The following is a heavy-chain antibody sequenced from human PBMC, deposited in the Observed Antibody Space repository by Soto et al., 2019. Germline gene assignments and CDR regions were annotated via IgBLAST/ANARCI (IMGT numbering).Heavy chain of an antibody. CDR2: IYYSGST. CDR3: ARTYCTTTSCQAHGMDV. CDR1: GGSISSYY. Sequence: GPGPGTPSETLSLTCTVSGGSISSYYWSWIRQPPGKGLEWIGYIYYSGSTNYNPSLKSRVTISVDTSKNQFSLKLSSMTAADTAVYYCARTYCTTTSCQAHGMDVWGQGTTVTVSS. D-gene: IGHD2-8*01. V-gene: IGHV4-59*01. J-gene: IGHJ6*02.